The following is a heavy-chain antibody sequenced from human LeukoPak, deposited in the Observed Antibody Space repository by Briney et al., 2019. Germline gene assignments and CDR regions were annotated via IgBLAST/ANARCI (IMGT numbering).Heavy chain of an antibody. D-gene: IGHD5-24*01. Sequence: SETLSLTCTVSGGSISSYYWSWLRQPPGEGLEWIGYIYYSGRTDYNPSLKSRVTISVDTSKNQFSLKLRSVTAADTAVYYCARGETWLQFWGQGTLVTVSS. CDR3: ARGETWLQF. CDR1: GGSISSYY. V-gene: IGHV4-59*01. J-gene: IGHJ4*02. CDR2: IYYSGRT.